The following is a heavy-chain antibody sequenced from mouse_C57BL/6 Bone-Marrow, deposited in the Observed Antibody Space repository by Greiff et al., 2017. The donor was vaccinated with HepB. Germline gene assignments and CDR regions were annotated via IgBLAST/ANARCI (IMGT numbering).Heavy chain of an antibody. D-gene: IGHD2-4*01. V-gene: IGHV5-12*01. Sequence: DVMLVESGGGLVQPGGSLKLSCAASGFTFSDYYMYWVRQTPEKRLEWVAYISNGGGSTYYPDTVKGRFTISRDNAKNTLYLQMSRLKSEDTAMYYCARREGDYHYFDYWGQGTTLTVSS. J-gene: IGHJ2*01. CDR2: ISNGGGST. CDR1: GFTFSDYY. CDR3: ARREGDYHYFDY.